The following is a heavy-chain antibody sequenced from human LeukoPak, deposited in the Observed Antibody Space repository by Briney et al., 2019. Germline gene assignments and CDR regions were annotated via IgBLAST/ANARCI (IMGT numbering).Heavy chain of an antibody. D-gene: IGHD6-19*01. CDR2: IWYDGSNK. CDR3: ARDGPIAVAGSPIDY. J-gene: IGHJ4*02. CDR1: GFTFSSYG. Sequence: GGSLRLSCAASGFTFSSYGMHWVRQAPGKGLEWVAVIWYDGSNKYYADSVKGRFTISRDNSKNTLYLQMNSLRAEDTAVYYCARDGPIAVAGSPIDYWGQGTLVTVSS. V-gene: IGHV3-33*01.